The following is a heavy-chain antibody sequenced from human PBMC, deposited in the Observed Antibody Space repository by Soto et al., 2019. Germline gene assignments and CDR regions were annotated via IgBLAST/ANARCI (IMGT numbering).Heavy chain of an antibody. Sequence: EVHLVESGGVVVQPGGSLRLSCAASGFTFDDYTMHWVRQAPGQGLEWVSLISWDGGSAYYGDSVKGRFTISRDNTKNSLYLQMKSLKTEDTGLYYCVKAGRSGLSPFDSWGQGAPVTFSS. CDR3: VKAGRSGLSPFDS. V-gene: IGHV3-43*01. CDR2: ISWDGGSA. J-gene: IGHJ4*02. CDR1: GFTFDDYT. D-gene: IGHD2-15*01.